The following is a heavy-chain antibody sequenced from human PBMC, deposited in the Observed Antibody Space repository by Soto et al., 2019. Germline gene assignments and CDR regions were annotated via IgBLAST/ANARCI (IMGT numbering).Heavy chain of an antibody. CDR2: IIPIFGTA. D-gene: IGHD3-10*01. V-gene: IGHV1-69*01. CDR1: GGTFTSYA. CDR3: ARQESFGGFWYGMDV. Sequence: QVQLVQSGAEVKKPGSSVKVSCKASGGTFTSYAISWVRQAPGQGLEWMGGIIPIFGTANYAQKFQGRVTITVDESTSTAYMELSSLRSEDTAVYYCARQESFGGFWYGMDVWGQGTTVTVSS. J-gene: IGHJ6*02.